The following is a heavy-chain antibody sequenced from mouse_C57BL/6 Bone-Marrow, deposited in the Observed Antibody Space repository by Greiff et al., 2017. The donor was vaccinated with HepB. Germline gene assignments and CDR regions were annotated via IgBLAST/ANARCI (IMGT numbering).Heavy chain of an antibody. J-gene: IGHJ1*03. CDR1: GYAFTNYL. V-gene: IGHV1-54*01. Sequence: VQLQQSGAELVRPGTSVKVSCKASGYAFTNYLIEWVKQRPGQGLEWIGVINPGSGGTNYNEKFKGKATLTADKSSSTAYMQLSSLTSEDSAVYCCARCDGPWYFDVWGTGTTVTVCS. CDR3: ARCDGPWYFDV. D-gene: IGHD2-3*01. CDR2: INPGSGGT.